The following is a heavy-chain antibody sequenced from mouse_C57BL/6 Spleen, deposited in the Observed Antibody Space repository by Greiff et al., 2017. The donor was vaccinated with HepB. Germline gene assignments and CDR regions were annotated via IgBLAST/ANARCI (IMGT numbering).Heavy chain of an antibody. CDR1: GYAFSSYW. J-gene: IGHJ4*01. CDR2: IYPGDGDT. CDR3: ANLYDYYAMDY. D-gene: IGHD2-3*01. Sequence: QVQLQQSGAELVKPGASVKISCKASGYAFSSYWMNWVKQRPGKGLEWIGQIYPGDGDTNYNGKFKGKATLTADKSSSTAYMQLSSLTSEDSAVYFCANLYDYYAMDYWGQVTSVTVSS. V-gene: IGHV1-80*01.